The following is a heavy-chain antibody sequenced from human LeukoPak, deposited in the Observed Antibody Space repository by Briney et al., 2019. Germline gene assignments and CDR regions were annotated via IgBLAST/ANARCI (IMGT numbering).Heavy chain of an antibody. V-gene: IGHV4-39*01. CDR1: GGSISSSSYY. Sequence: SETLSLTCTVAGGSISSSSYYWGWIRQPPGKGLEWIGSIYYSGSTYYNPSLKSRVTISVDTSKNQFSLKLSSVTAADTAVYYCSGIEMATMRTLDYWGQGTLVTVSS. D-gene: IGHD5-24*01. CDR2: IYYSGST. CDR3: SGIEMATMRTLDY. J-gene: IGHJ4*02.